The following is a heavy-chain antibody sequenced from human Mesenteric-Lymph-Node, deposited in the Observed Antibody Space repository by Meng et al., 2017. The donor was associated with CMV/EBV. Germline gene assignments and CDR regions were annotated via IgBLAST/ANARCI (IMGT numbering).Heavy chain of an antibody. V-gene: IGHV1-8*01. CDR1: GYTFTSYD. D-gene: IGHD1-26*01. CDR2: MNPNSGNT. Sequence: ASVKVSCKASGYTFTSYDINWVRQATGQGLEWMGWMNPNSGNTGYAQKFQGRVTMTRNTSISTAYMELSSLRSDDTAVYYCARRSGGSYSVDYWDQGTLVTVSS. CDR3: ARRSGGSYSVDY. J-gene: IGHJ4*02.